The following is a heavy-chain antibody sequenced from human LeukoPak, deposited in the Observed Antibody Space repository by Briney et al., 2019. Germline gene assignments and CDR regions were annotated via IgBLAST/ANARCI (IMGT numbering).Heavy chain of an antibody. CDR3: ANVYGDSLPYY. J-gene: IGHJ4*02. V-gene: IGHV3-23*01. CDR2: ISGSGGST. D-gene: IGHD4-17*01. Sequence: GGSLRFSCAASGFTFSSYAMSWVRQAPGKGLEWVSAISGSGGSTYYADSVKGRFTISRDNSKNTLYLQMNSLRAEDTAVYYCANVYGDSLPYYWGQGTLVTVSS. CDR1: GFTFSSYA.